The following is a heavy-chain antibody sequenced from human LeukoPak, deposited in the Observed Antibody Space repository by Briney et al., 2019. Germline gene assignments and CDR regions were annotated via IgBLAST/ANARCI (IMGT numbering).Heavy chain of an antibody. CDR3: ARRTYYYDSSGSAVDAFDI. CDR2: IYPGDSDT. D-gene: IGHD3-22*01. Sequence: GESLKISCKGSGYSFTSYWIGWVRQMPGKGLEWMGIIYPGDSDTRYSPSFQGQVTISADKSISTAYLQWSSLKASDTAMYYCARRTYYYDSSGSAVDAFDIWGHGTMVTVSS. V-gene: IGHV5-51*01. CDR1: GYSFTSYW. J-gene: IGHJ3*02.